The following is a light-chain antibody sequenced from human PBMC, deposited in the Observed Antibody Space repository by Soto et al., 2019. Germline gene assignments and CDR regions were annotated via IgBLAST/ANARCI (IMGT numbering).Light chain of an antibody. Sequence: SQMTQAPSTLSASSGDRVISSCRASQSISSWLAWYQQKPGKAPKLLIYAASTLQSGVPSRFSGSGSGTDFTLTISCLQSEDFATYYCQQYYSYPQTFGQGTKVDIK. CDR1: QSISSW. V-gene: IGKV1-5*01. CDR3: QQYYSYPQT. CDR2: AAS. J-gene: IGKJ1*01.